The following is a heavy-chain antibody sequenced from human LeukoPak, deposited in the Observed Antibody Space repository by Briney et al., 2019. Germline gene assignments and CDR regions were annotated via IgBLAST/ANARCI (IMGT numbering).Heavy chain of an antibody. V-gene: IGHV4-59*01. CDR1: GGSISSYY. CDR2: IYYSGST. Sequence: SETLSLTCTVSGGSISSYYWSRLRQPPGKGLEWIGYIYYSGSTNYNPSLKSRVTISVDTSKKEFSLKLSSVTAADTAVYYCARGAGWYYYWGQGIPVTVSS. CDR3: ARGAGWYYY. D-gene: IGHD6-19*01. J-gene: IGHJ4*02.